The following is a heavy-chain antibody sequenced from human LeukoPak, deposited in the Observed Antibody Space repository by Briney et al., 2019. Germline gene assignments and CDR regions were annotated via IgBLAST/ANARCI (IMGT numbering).Heavy chain of an antibody. J-gene: IGHJ4*02. CDR2: IWYDGSNK. Sequence: GGSLRLSCAASGFTFSNFGMHWVRQAPGKGLEWVAVIWYDGSNKYYADSVKGRFTISRDNSKNTLYLQMNSLRAEDTAVYYCARRLEYSGSKGVFDYWGQGTLVTVSS. CDR1: GFTFSNFG. D-gene: IGHD1-26*01. CDR3: ARRLEYSGSKGVFDY. V-gene: IGHV3-33*01.